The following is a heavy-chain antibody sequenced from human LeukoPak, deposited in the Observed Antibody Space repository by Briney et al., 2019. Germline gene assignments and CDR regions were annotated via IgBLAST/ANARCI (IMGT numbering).Heavy chain of an antibody. D-gene: IGHD2-21*02. J-gene: IGHJ4*02. Sequence: SETLSLTCTVSGGSVSGYYWSWIRRPPGRGLEWIGYIFYSGTTLYSPSLKSRVTMSVDTSEKQFSLKLSSVTAACTAVYYCARHDVVPVIRRGFDFWGQGILVTVSS. CDR1: GGSVSGYY. CDR3: ARHDVVPVIRRGFDF. V-gene: IGHV4-59*08. CDR2: IFYSGTT.